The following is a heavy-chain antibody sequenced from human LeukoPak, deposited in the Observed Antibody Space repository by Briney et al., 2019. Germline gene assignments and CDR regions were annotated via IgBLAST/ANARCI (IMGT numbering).Heavy chain of an antibody. V-gene: IGHV4-59*11. J-gene: IGHJ4*02. Sequence: MSSETLSLTCTVSGGSISSHYWSWIRQPPGKGLEWIAYLFDSVNTKDNPSLQSRLTLSADTSKNQFSLRLSSVTAADTAVYYCATIKRGSIFGYFDFWGQGIKVTVSS. D-gene: IGHD5-18*01. CDR2: LFDSVNT. CDR1: GGSISSHY. CDR3: ATIKRGSIFGYFDF.